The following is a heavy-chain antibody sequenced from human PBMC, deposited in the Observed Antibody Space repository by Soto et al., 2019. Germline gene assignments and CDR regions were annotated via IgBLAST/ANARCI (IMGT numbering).Heavy chain of an antibody. Sequence: GGSLRLSCAASGFTFSSYGMHWVRQAPGKGLEWVAVIWYDGSNKYYADSVKGRFTISRDNSKNTLYLQMNSLRAEDTAVYYCARGGDSSSWYKALDYWGQGTLVTVSS. D-gene: IGHD6-13*01. CDR1: GFTFSSYG. CDR2: IWYDGSNK. J-gene: IGHJ4*02. CDR3: ARGGDSSSWYKALDY. V-gene: IGHV3-33*01.